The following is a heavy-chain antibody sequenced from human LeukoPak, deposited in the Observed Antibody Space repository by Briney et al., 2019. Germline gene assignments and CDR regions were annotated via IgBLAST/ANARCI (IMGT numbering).Heavy chain of an antibody. V-gene: IGHV4-30-2*01. Sequence: SQTLSLTCAVSGGSISSGGYSWSWIRQPPGKGLEWIGYVYHSGSTYYNPSLKSRVTISVDRSKNQFSLKLSSVTAADTAVYYCARRASGYSFFFDPWGQGTLVTVSS. J-gene: IGHJ5*02. D-gene: IGHD5-18*01. CDR2: VYHSGST. CDR3: ARRASGYSFFFDP. CDR1: GGSISSGGYS.